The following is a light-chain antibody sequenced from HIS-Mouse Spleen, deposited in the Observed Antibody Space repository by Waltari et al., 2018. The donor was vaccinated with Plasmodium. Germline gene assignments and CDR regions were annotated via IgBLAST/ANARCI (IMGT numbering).Light chain of an antibody. J-gene: IGLJ3*02. CDR3: NSRDSSGNHQV. CDR1: SLRSYY. Sequence: SSELTQDPAVSVALGQTVRITCQGASLRSYYASWYQPKPGQAPVLVIYGKNNRPSGIPDRFSGSSSGNTASLTITGAQAEDEADYYCNSRDSSGNHQVFGGGTKLTVL. CDR2: GKN. V-gene: IGLV3-19*01.